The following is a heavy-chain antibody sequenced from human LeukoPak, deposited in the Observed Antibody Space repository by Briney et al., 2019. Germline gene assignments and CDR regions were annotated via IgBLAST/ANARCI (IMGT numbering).Heavy chain of an antibody. CDR2: ISYDGSNK. V-gene: IGHV3-30*18. Sequence: PGRSLRLSCAASGFTFSSYGMHWVRQAPGKGLEWVAVISYDGSNKYYADSVKGRFTISRDNSKNTLYLQMNSLRAEDTAVYYCAKDLEDSSSPFDYWGQGTLVTVSS. J-gene: IGHJ4*02. D-gene: IGHD6-13*01. CDR1: GFTFSSYG. CDR3: AKDLEDSSSPFDY.